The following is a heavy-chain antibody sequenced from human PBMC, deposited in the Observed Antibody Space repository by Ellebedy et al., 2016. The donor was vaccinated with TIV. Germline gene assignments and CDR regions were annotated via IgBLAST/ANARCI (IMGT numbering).Heavy chain of an antibody. V-gene: IGHV3-53*01. CDR3: GRGSTGNYYAMDV. J-gene: IGHJ6*02. CDR1: GFTFSSYV. D-gene: IGHD1-1*01. CDR2: IYSGGST. Sequence: GESLKISXAASGFTFSSYVMNWVRQAPGKGLDWVSVIYSGGSTFYADSVKGRFTVSRDDSKNTLYLQMNSLRAEDTAVYYCGRGSTGNYYAMDVWGQGTTVTVSS.